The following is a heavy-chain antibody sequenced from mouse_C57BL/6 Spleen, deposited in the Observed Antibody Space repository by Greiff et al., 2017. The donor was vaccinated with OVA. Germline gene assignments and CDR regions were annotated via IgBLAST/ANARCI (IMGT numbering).Heavy chain of an antibody. V-gene: IGHV1-26*01. CDR2: INPNNGGT. CDR3: ARIYYYGSSSFDY. J-gene: IGHJ2*01. Sequence: EVQGVESGGGLVKPGASVKISCKASGYTFTDYYMNWVKQSHGKSLEWIGDINPNNGGTSYNQKFKGKATLTVDKSSSTAYMELRSLTSEDSAVYYCARIYYYGSSSFDYWGQGTTLTVSS. D-gene: IGHD1-1*01. CDR1: GYTFTDYY.